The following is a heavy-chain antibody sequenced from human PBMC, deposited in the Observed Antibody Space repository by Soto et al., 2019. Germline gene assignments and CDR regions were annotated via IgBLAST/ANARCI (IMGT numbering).Heavy chain of an antibody. Sequence: TSETLSLTCDVSGGSLSSNNYYWAWIRQPPGRGLEWIGSVSSSGATFYNPSLKTRLTMSVDTSKNDFSLTLRSVTAADTAVYYCARDSPGYGDYVLFDYWGQGTLVTVSS. V-gene: IGHV4-39*02. D-gene: IGHD4-17*01. CDR2: VSSSGAT. J-gene: IGHJ4*02. CDR3: ARDSPGYGDYVLFDY. CDR1: GGSLSSNNYY.